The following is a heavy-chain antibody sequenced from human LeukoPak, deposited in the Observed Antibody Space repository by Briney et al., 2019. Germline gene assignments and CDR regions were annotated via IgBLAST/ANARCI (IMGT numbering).Heavy chain of an antibody. Sequence: PGGSLRLSCIASGFTFGDDAWSWFRQAPGKGLEFIAFIRKKGYGETTDYAASVRGRFTVSRDDAKGVAYLQMNSLKTEDTALYSRGLRDYGDSNYYFDQWGRGTLVIVSS. CDR2: IRKKGYGETT. CDR3: GLRDYGDSNYYFDQ. V-gene: IGHV3-49*03. CDR1: GFTFGDDA. D-gene: IGHD4-17*01. J-gene: IGHJ4*02.